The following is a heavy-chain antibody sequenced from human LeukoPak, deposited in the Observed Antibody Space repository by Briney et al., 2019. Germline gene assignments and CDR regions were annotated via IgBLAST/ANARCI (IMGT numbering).Heavy chain of an antibody. CDR1: GFTFSNAW. CDR3: TTARGYSYGYYYYYYMDV. Sequence: GGSLRLSCAASGFTFSNAWMSWVRQAPGKGREWVGRIKSKTDGGTTDYAAPVKGRFTISRDDSKNTLYLQMNSLKTEDTAVYYCTTARGYSYGYYYYYYMDVWGKGTTVTISS. CDR2: IKSKTDGGTT. J-gene: IGHJ6*03. D-gene: IGHD5-18*01. V-gene: IGHV3-15*01.